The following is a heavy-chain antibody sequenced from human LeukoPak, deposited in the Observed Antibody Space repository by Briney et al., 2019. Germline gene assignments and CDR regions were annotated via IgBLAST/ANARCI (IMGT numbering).Heavy chain of an antibody. D-gene: IGHD1-1*01. Sequence: SQTLSLTCTVSGGSISSGGYYRSWIRQHPGKGLEWIGYIYYSGSTYYNPSLKSRITISVDTSKNQFSLELTSVTAADTAVYYCVRDPTTTRGAFDIWGQGTMVTVSS. CDR2: IYYSGST. CDR3: VRDPTTTRGAFDI. V-gene: IGHV4-31*03. CDR1: GGSISSGGYY. J-gene: IGHJ3*02.